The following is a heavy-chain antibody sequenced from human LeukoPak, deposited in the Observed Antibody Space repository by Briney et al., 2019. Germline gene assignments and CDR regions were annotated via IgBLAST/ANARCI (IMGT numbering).Heavy chain of an antibody. CDR2: MNPNNGNT. J-gene: IGHJ6*03. V-gene: IGHV1-8*03. CDR3: ARRARDCSRTSCFNYYYYTDV. D-gene: IGHD2-2*01. CDR1: GYTFTNYD. Sequence: ASVKVSCKASGYTFTNYDINWVRQATGQGLEWMGWMNPNNGNTGYAQKFQGRVTITRDTSIGTAYMELSSLRSEDTAVYYCARRARDCSRTSCFNYYYYTDVWGKGTTVTVSS.